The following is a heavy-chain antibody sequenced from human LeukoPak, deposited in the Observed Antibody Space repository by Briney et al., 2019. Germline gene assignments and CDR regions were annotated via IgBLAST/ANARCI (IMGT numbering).Heavy chain of an antibody. Sequence: GRSLRLSCAASGFTFSTYAMHWVRQAPGKGLEWVAVISYDGSNKYYADSVKGRFTISRDNSKNTLYLQMNSLRAVDTAVYYCARRKEELRDGGYVGGALGYWGQGTLVTVSS. CDR3: ARRKEELRDGGYVGGALGY. V-gene: IGHV3-30-3*01. CDR2: ISYDGSNK. CDR1: GFTFSTYA. D-gene: IGHD5-12*01. J-gene: IGHJ4*02.